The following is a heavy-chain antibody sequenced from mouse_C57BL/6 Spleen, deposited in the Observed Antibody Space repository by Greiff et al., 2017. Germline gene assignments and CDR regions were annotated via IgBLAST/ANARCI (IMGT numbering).Heavy chain of an antibody. CDR2: IYPGSGNT. J-gene: IGHJ2*01. V-gene: IGHV1-76*01. CDR1: GYTFTDYY. CDR3: ARWAGSSYAYYFDY. Sequence: VQLQQSGAELVRPGASVKLSCKASGYTFTDYYINWVKQRPGQGLEWIARIYPGSGNTYYNEKFKGKATLTAEKSSSTAYMQLSSLTSEDSAVYFCARWAGSSYAYYFDYWGQGTTLTVSS. D-gene: IGHD1-1*01.